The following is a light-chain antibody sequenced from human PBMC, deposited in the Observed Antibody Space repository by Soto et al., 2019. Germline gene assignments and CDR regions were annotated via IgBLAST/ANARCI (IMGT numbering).Light chain of an antibody. J-gene: IGLJ2*01. Sequence: QSVLTQPASVSGSPGQSITISCTGTSSDVGGYNYVSWYQQHPGKAPKLMIYEVSNRPSGVSNRFSGSKSGNTASLTISGLQAEDEADYYCSSYTSSSTLRLVVFGGGTQLTVL. CDR3: SSYTSSSTLRLVV. CDR2: EVS. V-gene: IGLV2-14*01. CDR1: SSDVGGYNY.